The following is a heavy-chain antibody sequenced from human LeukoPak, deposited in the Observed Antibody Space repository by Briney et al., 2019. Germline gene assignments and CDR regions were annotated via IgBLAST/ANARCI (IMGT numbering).Heavy chain of an antibody. V-gene: IGHV1-8*02. Sequence: GASVKVSCKASGYTFTSYDINWVRQATGQGLEWMGWMNPNSGNTGYAQKFQGRVTMTRNTSISTAYMELSSLRSEDTAVYYCARGSTVLLWFGESAYYFDYWGQGTLVTVSS. CDR3: ARGSTVLLWFGESAYYFDY. CDR1: GYTFTSYD. J-gene: IGHJ4*02. D-gene: IGHD3-10*01. CDR2: MNPNSGNT.